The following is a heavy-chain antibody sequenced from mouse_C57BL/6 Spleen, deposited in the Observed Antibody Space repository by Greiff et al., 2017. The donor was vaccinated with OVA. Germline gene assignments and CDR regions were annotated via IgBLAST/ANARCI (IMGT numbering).Heavy chain of an antibody. J-gene: IGHJ4*01. CDR2: IHPNSGST. CDR3: GRGGNLDEAMDY. V-gene: IGHV1-64*01. Sequence: QVQLQQPGAELVKPGASVKLSCKASGYTFTSYWMHWVKQRPGQGLEWIGMIHPNSGSTNYNEKFKSKATLTVDKSSSTAYMQLSSLTSEDSAVYYCGRGGNLDEAMDYWGQGTSVTVSS. CDR1: GYTFTSYW.